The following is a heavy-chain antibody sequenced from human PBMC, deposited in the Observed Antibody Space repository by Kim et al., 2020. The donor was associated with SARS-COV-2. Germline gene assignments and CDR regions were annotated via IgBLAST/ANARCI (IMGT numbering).Heavy chain of an antibody. J-gene: IGHJ6*02. CDR2: IYTGGSA. CDR1: GFSVSAYN. V-gene: IGHV3-53*01. Sequence: GGSLRLSCAASGFSVSAYNMNWVRQAPGKGLEWVSVIYTGGSAYYADSVKGRFTISRDNSKNTLYLQMNSLRAEDTAVYHCARKYYNMDVWGQGTTVTVSS. CDR3: ARKYYNMDV.